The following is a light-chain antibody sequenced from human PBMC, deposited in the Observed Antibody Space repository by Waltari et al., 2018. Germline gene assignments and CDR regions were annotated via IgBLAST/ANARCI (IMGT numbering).Light chain of an antibody. Sequence: DIVITQYPDSLTVSLSEWATFNCKSSQSVLYTTNNKNYLAWYEQNPVQPHKLLIYWASTRESGIPARLSGSGSETDFTLTISNLQSEEVSVYYCQQYYITPPTFGQVTKLEIK. CDR2: WAS. CDR3: QQYYITPPT. V-gene: IGKV4-1*01. CDR1: QSVLYTTNNKNY. J-gene: IGKJ2*01.